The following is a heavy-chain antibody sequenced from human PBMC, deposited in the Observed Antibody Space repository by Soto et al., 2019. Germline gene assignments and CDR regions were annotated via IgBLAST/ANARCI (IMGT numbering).Heavy chain of an antibody. CDR2: IDNDGSGT. Sequence: EVQLVESGGGLVQPGGSLRLSCAASGIIFTNYWMHWVRQAPGKGLVWVSRIDNDGSGTSYADSVKGRFTISRANAKNTVYLQMNSLRAEYPAVYYCTTVFEYWGRGPLVTVSS. V-gene: IGHV3-74*01. CDR1: GIIFTNYW. CDR3: TTVFEY. J-gene: IGHJ4*02.